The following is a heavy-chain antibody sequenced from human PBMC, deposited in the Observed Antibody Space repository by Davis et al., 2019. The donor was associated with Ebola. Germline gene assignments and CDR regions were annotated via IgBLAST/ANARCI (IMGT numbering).Heavy chain of an antibody. CDR2: ISSSSSDR. CDR1: GFTFNDHS. J-gene: IGHJ6*02. CDR3: ARDFKGGYGSGSYYTTRYGMDV. V-gene: IGHV3-21*04. D-gene: IGHD3-10*01. Sequence: GESLKISCVVSGFTFNDHSMNWVRQAPGKGLEWVSSISSSSSDRRYADSVKGRFTISRDNAKKTLYLQMNSLRAEDTAVYYCARDFKGGYGSGSYYTTRYGMDVWGQGTTVTVSS.